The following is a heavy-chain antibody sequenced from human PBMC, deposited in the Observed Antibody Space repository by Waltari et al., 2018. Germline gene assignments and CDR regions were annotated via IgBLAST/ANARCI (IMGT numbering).Heavy chain of an antibody. CDR1: GGSFSGSY. D-gene: IGHD1-26*01. CDR2: INHSGST. CDR3: ARAASSGSHTAGNAFDI. Sequence: QVQLQQWGAGLLKPSETLSLTCAVYGGSFSGSYWSWIRQPPGKGLEWIGEINHSGSTNYNPSLKSRVTISVDTSKNQFSLKLSSVTAADTAVYYCARAASSGSHTAGNAFDIWGQGTMVTVSS. V-gene: IGHV4-34*01. J-gene: IGHJ3*02.